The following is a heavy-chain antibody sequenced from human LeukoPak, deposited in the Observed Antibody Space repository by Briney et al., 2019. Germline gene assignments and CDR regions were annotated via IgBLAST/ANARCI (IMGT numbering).Heavy chain of an antibody. D-gene: IGHD5-24*01. CDR2: IYYSGST. Sequence: SETLSLTCTVSGGSISSYYWSWIRQPRGKALVWVGYIYYSGSTNYNPSLKSRVTISVDTSKNQFSLKLSSVTAADTAVYYCARDVSRGGDGYNIWGQGTLVTVSS. J-gene: IGHJ4*02. V-gene: IGHV4-59*01. CDR1: GGSISSYY. CDR3: ARDVSRGGDGYNI.